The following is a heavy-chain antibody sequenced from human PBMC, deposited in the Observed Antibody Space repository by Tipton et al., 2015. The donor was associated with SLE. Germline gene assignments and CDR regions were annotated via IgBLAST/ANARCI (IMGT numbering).Heavy chain of an antibody. D-gene: IGHD3-10*01. CDR1: GGSISSGGYY. CDR3: ARDIRGERAFDI. Sequence: TLSLTCTVSGGSISSGGYYWSWIRQHPGKGLEWIGYIYYSGSTYYNPSLKSRITISVDTSKNQFSLKLSSVTAADTAVYYCARDIRGERAFDIWGQGTMVTVSS. V-gene: IGHV4-31*03. CDR2: IYYSGST. J-gene: IGHJ3*02.